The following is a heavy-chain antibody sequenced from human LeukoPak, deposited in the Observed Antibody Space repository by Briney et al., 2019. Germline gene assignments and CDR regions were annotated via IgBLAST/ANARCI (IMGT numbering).Heavy chain of an antibody. D-gene: IGHD2-15*01. V-gene: IGHV3-33*01. CDR2: IWYDGSKE. CDR3: ARVTCSGGSCYVGLGIDY. J-gene: IGHJ4*02. Sequence: GGSLRLSCAASGFTFSHYGMHGVRQAPGKGLEWVAIIWYDGSKEYYEDSVKGRFTISRDNSKNTLYLKMNSLRAEDTAVYYCARVTCSGGSCYVGLGIDYWGQGTLVTVSS. CDR1: GFTFSHYG.